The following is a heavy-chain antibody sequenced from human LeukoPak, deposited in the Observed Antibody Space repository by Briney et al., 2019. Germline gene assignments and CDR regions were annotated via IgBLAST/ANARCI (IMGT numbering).Heavy chain of an antibody. V-gene: IGHV3-23*01. Sequence: GGSLRLSCAASGLTFSTYAMSWVRQAPGKGLEWVSAICGSDGSRYYADSVKGRFTISRDNSKNTLYLLMNSLRGEDTAVYYCAKGGSPSCYSSSGYWGQGTLVTVSS. CDR2: ICGSDGSR. CDR3: AKGGSPSCYSSSGY. D-gene: IGHD2-2*01. CDR1: GLTFSTYA. J-gene: IGHJ4*02.